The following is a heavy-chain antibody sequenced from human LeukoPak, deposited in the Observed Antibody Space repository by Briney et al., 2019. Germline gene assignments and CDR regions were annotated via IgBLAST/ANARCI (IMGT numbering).Heavy chain of an antibody. D-gene: IGHD1-1*01. J-gene: IGHJ6*02. Sequence: GGSLRLSCAASGFTFSSYAMHWVRQAPGKGLEWVANIKDDGSEKYYVDSVKGRFTISRDNANNSLYLQMNSLRAEDTAVYYCATYVNWVAGDVYGQGTTVSVSS. CDR2: IKDDGSEK. CDR1: GFTFSSYA. CDR3: ATYVNWVAGDV. V-gene: IGHV3-7*01.